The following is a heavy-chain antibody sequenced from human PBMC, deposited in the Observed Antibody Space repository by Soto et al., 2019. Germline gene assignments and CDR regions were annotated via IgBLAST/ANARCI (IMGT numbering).Heavy chain of an antibody. J-gene: IGHJ4*02. CDR3: ARVVYTAMSYAY. D-gene: IGHD5-18*01. V-gene: IGHV4-59*01. Sequence: SGTLSHICAVSGGSIRRDYWCWIRQPPGKGLEWIGHVYYSGSSNYNPSLKSRVSISVDTSKNQFSLKLTSVTAADTAVYYCARVVYTAMSYAYWGQGTRVTVYS. CDR1: GGSIRRDY. CDR2: VYYSGSS.